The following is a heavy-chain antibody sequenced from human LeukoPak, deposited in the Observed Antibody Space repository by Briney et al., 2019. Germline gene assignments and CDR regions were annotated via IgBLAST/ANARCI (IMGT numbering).Heavy chain of an antibody. V-gene: IGHV1-69*13. J-gene: IGHJ4*02. Sequence: SVKVSCKASGGTFSRQSISWVRQVPGQGLEWMGRIIPMFATTNYAQKFQGRVTVTADESTSTAYMELSSLRSEDTAVYYCASADSNYVRYYFDYWGQGTLVAVST. CDR1: GGTFSRQS. D-gene: IGHD4-11*01. CDR2: IIPMFATT. CDR3: ASADSNYVRYYFDY.